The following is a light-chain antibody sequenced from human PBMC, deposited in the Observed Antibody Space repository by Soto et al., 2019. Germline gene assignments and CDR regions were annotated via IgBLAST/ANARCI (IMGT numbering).Light chain of an antibody. Sequence: EIVLTQSPGTLSLSPGERATLSCRASQTLSTNSLAWYQQRLGQTPRLLIYAASTRHTDIPDRFNGSGSGTDIALTISRLEPEDFALYYCQQYDASPLTFGPGTKVDVK. CDR3: QQYDASPLT. CDR1: QTLSTNS. V-gene: IGKV3-20*01. J-gene: IGKJ3*01. CDR2: AAS.